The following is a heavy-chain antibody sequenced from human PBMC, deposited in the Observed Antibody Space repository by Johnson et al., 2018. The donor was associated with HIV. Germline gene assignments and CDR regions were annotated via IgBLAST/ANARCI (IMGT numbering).Heavy chain of an antibody. CDR1: GFTFSSYW. CDR2: INSDGSST. Sequence: VQLVESGGGLVQPGGSLRLSCAASGFTFSSYWTHWVRQAPGKGLVWVSRINSDGSSTSYADSVKGRFTISRDNAKNTLYLQMNSLRAEDTAVYYCARDPGPQWELEATDAFDIWGQGTMVTVSS. V-gene: IGHV3-74*01. D-gene: IGHD1-26*01. CDR3: ARDPGPQWELEATDAFDI. J-gene: IGHJ3*02.